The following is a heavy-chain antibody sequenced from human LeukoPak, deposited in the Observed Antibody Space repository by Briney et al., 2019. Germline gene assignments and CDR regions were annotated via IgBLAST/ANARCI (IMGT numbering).Heavy chain of an antibody. V-gene: IGHV3-48*03. CDR3: AREYTGSEYFDY. CDR2: ISDTPNTM. Sequence: GGSLRLSCVASGFTFSSYEMNWVRQAPGMGLEWVSYISDTPNTMYYADSVKGRFTISRDNAKNSLFLQMNSLRVDDTAVYYCAREYTGSEYFDYWGQGTLVTVSS. J-gene: IGHJ4*02. D-gene: IGHD5-12*01. CDR1: GFTFSSYE.